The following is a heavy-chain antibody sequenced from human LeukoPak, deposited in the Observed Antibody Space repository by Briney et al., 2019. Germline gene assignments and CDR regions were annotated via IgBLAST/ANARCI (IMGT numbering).Heavy chain of an antibody. D-gene: IGHD3-9*01. Sequence: GASVRVSCKASGGTFSSYAISWVRQAPGQGLEWMGGIIPIFGTANYAQKFQGRVTITADESTSTAYMELSNLRSEDTAVYYCAKDLNPHYDILTGYWNPFDAFDIWGQGTMVTVSS. V-gene: IGHV1-69*01. J-gene: IGHJ3*02. CDR2: IIPIFGTA. CDR3: AKDLNPHYDILTGYWNPFDAFDI. CDR1: GGTFSSYA.